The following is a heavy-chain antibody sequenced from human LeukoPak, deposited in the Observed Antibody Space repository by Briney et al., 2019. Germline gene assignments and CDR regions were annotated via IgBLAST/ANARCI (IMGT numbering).Heavy chain of an antibody. D-gene: IGHD3-10*01. CDR3: ARMGMVRAKPTYYYYYNMDV. CDR1: GGSISSYY. J-gene: IGHJ6*03. Sequence: SETLSLTCTVSGGSISSYYWSWIRQPAGKGLEWLGRIYTSGSTNYNPSLKSRVTMSVDTSKNQFSLKLSSVTAADTAVYYCARMGMVRAKPTYYYYYNMDVWGKGTTVTISS. V-gene: IGHV4-4*07. CDR2: IYTSGST.